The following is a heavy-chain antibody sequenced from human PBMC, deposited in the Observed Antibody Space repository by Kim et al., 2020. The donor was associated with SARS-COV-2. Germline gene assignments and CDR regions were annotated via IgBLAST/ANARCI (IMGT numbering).Heavy chain of an antibody. V-gene: IGHV1-69*13. J-gene: IGHJ6*02. CDR2: ILPMFGS. CDR1: GTRFSNYG. CDR3: AKYDYGEPYTMSV. Sequence: SVKVSCKVSGTRFSNYGVTWVRQASGQGLQWMGNILPMFGSDYAQQFQGRLTIGADESTTTVYMELSSLTLEDTAIYYCAKYDYGEPYTMSVWGQGTAVIVSS. D-gene: IGHD3-10*01.